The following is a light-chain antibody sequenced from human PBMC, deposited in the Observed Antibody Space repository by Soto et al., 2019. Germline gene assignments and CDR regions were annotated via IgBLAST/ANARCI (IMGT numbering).Light chain of an antibody. J-gene: IGKJ1*01. CDR2: DAS. CDR3: QQYNSYSRT. V-gene: IGKV1-5*01. Sequence: DIQMTQSPSTLSASLGDRVTITCRASQAISTMLAWYQQKPGKAPKFLIYDASTLESGVPSRFSGSGSGTEFTLTISSLQPDDFATYYCQQYNSYSRTFGQGTKVDI. CDR1: QAISTM.